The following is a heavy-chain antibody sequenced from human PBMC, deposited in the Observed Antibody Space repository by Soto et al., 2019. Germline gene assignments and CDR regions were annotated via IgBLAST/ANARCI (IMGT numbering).Heavy chain of an antibody. J-gene: IGHJ4*02. CDR2: INSDGSRT. V-gene: IGHV3-74*01. CDR3: ARVAVTTYYFDY. CDR1: GFTFSSYW. Sequence: EVQLVESGGDLVQPGGSLRLSCAASGFTFSSYWMHWVRQAPGKGLVWVSRINSDGSRTSYADSVKGRFTISRDNAKNTLYLQMNSLGAEDTAVYYCARVAVTTYYFDYWGQGTLVTVSS. D-gene: IGHD4-17*01.